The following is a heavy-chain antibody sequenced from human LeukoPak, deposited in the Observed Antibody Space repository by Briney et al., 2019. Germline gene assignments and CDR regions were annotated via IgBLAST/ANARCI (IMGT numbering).Heavy chain of an antibody. J-gene: IGHJ4*02. Sequence: GRSLRLSCAASGFTFSSYSMNWVRQAPGKGLEWVSSISSSSSYIYYADSVKGRFTISRDNAKNSLYLQMNSLRAEDTAVYYCARGLIAAPDYWGQGTLVTVSS. CDR3: ARGLIAAPDY. CDR2: ISSSSSYI. CDR1: GFTFSSYS. D-gene: IGHD6-13*01. V-gene: IGHV3-21*01.